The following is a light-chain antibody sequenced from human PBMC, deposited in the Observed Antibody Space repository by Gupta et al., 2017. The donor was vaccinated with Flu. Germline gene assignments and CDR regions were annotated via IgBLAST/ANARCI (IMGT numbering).Light chain of an antibody. CDR3: YSTDSSGNHNYV. CDR1: ALSKKY. V-gene: IGLV3-10*01. CDR2: EDS. J-gene: IGLJ1*01. Sequence: SYELTQPPSASVSPGQTDRITCSGDALSKKYVYWYQQKSGQAPVLVIYEDSKRPSGIPERFSGSSSGTMATLTISGAQVEDEADYYCYSTDSSGNHNYVFGTGTKVTVL.